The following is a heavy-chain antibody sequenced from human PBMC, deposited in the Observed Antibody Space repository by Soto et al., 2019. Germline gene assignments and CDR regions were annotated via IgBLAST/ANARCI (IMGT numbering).Heavy chain of an antibody. D-gene: IGHD4-17*01. CDR1: GFTLISHG. J-gene: IGHJ3*02. CDR2: IWNDGSYK. Sequence: QVQLVESGGGVVQPGKSLRLSCAASGFTLISHGMHWVRQAPGKGLEWVAVIWNDGSYKYYPDSVKGRFTISRDDSKNTLYLQMDSLRVEDTAFYYCARSAYGDYEGHDAFDIWGQGTMVTVSS. V-gene: IGHV3-33*01. CDR3: ARSAYGDYEGHDAFDI.